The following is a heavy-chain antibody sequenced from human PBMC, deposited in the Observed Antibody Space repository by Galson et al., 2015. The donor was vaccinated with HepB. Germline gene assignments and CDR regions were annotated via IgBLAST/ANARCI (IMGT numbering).Heavy chain of an antibody. J-gene: IGHJ4*02. CDR2: INAGNGNT. D-gene: IGHD7-27*01. V-gene: IGHV1-3*01. Sequence: VSCKASGYTFTSHAMHWVRQAPGQRLEWMGWINAGNGNTKYSQKFQGRVTITRDTSASTAYMELSSLRSEDTAVYYCAREFDSLTGAFDYWGQGTLVTVSS. CDR3: AREFDSLTGAFDY. CDR1: GYTFTSHA.